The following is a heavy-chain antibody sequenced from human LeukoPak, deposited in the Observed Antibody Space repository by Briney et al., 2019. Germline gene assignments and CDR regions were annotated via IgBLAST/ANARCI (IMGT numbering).Heavy chain of an antibody. D-gene: IGHD6-19*01. CDR1: GFTFSDYY. CDR3: ARDRGRYTSGWYFDY. CDR2: ISSTGIYT. V-gene: IGHV3-11*06. Sequence: GGSLRLSCAASGFTFSDYYMSWIRQAPGKGLEWISYISSTGIYTNYADSVKGRFTISRDNAKNLLYLQMNSLRAEDTAVYYCARDRGRYTSGWYFDYWGQGTLVTVSS. J-gene: IGHJ4*02.